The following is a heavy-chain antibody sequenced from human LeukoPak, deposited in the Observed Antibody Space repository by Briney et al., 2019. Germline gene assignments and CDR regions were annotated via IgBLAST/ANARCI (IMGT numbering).Heavy chain of an antibody. CDR3: ARGPGALDY. J-gene: IGHJ4*02. CDR1: GFAFSGYG. D-gene: IGHD2-2*01. CDR2: ISHDGTNR. Sequence: GRSLRLSCAASGFAFSGYGMRWVRQAPGKGLEGVALISHDGTNRNHADSVKGRFTISRDNSNNTLYLQMSSLRAEDTAVYYCARGPGALDYWGQGALVTVSS. V-gene: IGHV3-30*03.